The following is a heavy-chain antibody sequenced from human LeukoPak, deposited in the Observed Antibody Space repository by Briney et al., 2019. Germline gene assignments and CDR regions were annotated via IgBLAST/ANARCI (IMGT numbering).Heavy chain of an antibody. J-gene: IGHJ4*02. Sequence: GGSLRLSCTPSGFTFSLYWMTWVRQAPEKGLERVANIKEDASEKDSVDSVKGRFTISRDNGKNSLYLQMNSLRGKDTAVYYCARLNWNNADYWGQGTLVTVSS. D-gene: IGHD1/OR15-1a*01. V-gene: IGHV3-7*01. CDR1: GFTFSLYW. CDR2: IKEDASEK. CDR3: ARLNWNNADY.